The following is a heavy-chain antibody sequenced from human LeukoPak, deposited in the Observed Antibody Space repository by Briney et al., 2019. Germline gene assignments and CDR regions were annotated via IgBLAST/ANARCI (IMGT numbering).Heavy chain of an antibody. V-gene: IGHV3-23*01. J-gene: IGHJ4*02. CDR1: GFSFSSYV. CDR3: ARGRAVDQAFDF. CDR2: ISGSGTGT. D-gene: IGHD4-23*01. Sequence: PGGSLRLSCAASGFSFSSYVMSWVRQAPGKGLEWVSGISGSGTGTYDADSVKGRFTISRDNSRNTLYLQMSSLRAEDAAVYYCARGRAVDQAFDFWGRGTLVTVSS.